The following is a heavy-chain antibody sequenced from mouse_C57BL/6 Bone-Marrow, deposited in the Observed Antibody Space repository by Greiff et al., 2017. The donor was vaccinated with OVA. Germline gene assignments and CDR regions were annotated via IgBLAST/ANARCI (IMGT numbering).Heavy chain of an antibody. D-gene: IGHD1-1*01. V-gene: IGHV1-39*01. CDR2: INPNYGTT. Sequence: EVQLQQSGPELVKPGASVKISCKASGYSFTDYNMNWVKHSNGKSLEWIGVINPNYGTTSYNQKFKGKATLTVGQASSTDDMQLNSMTSEDSAVNYCTFYYGSSYRYFDVWGTSTTVSVSS. CDR3: TFYYGSSYRYFDV. J-gene: IGHJ1*03. CDR1: GYSFTDYN.